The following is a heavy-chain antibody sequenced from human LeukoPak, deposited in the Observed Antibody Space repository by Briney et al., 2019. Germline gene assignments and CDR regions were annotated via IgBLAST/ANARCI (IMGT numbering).Heavy chain of an antibody. CDR1: GGTFSSYA. CDR3: ARDGRGIWGVVVVAASYGMDV. J-gene: IGHJ6*04. CDR2: IIPIFGTA. V-gene: IGHV1-69*05. D-gene: IGHD2-15*01. Sequence: SVKVSCKASGGTFSSYAISWVRQAPGQGLEWMGGIIPIFGTANYAQKFQGRVTITTDKSTSTAYMELSSLRSEDTAVYYCARDGRGIWGVVVVAASYGMDVWGKGTTVTVSS.